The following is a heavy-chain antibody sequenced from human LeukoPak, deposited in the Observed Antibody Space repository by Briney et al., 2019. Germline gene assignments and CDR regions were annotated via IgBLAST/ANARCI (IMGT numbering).Heavy chain of an antibody. D-gene: IGHD6-19*01. CDR3: ASYSGWYGYAFDI. CDR2: IYYRGST. J-gene: IGHJ3*02. V-gene: IGHV4-39*07. Sequence: SETLSLTCTVSGGSISSSSYYWGWIRQPPGKGLEWIGSIYYRGSTYYNPSLKSRVTISVDTSKNQFSLKLSSVTAADTAVYYCASYSGWYGYAFDIWGQGTMVTVSS. CDR1: GGSISSSSYY.